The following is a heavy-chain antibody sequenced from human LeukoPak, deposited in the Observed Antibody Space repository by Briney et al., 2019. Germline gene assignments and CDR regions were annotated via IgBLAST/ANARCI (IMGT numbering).Heavy chain of an antibody. V-gene: IGHV4-4*07. J-gene: IGHJ6*03. CDR2: ISTTGST. Sequence: KSSETLSLTCTVSGDFSIHYWTWIRQPAGKGLEWIGRISTTGSTNYNTSLKSRITMSVDTSKNQFSLKLSSVTAADTAVYYCASEVQSGYKYYYYMDVWGKGTTVTVSS. D-gene: IGHD3-3*01. CDR3: ASEVQSGYKYYYYMDV. CDR1: GDFSIHY.